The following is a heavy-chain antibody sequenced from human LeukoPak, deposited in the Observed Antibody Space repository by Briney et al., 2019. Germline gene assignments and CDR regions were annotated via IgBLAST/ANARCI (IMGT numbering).Heavy chain of an antibody. CDR1: GGSISSYY. Sequence: SETLSLTCTVSGGSISSYYWSWIRQPPGKGLEWIGYIYYSGSTNYNPSLKSRVTISVDTSKNQFSLKLSSVTAADTAVYYCAGLNSGYYSLYYYYYTDVWGKGTTVTISS. J-gene: IGHJ6*03. V-gene: IGHV4-59*01. CDR2: IYYSGST. D-gene: IGHD3-22*01. CDR3: AGLNSGYYSLYYYYYTDV.